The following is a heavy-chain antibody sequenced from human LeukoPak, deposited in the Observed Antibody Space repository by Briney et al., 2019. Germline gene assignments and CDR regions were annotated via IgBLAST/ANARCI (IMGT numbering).Heavy chain of an antibody. CDR1: GYTFSTYG. Sequence: ASVKVSCKASGYTFSTYGITWVRQAPGQGLEWMGWISAYNGNTNYPQKLQGRVTMTTDTSTSTAYMELRSLRSDDTAVYYCARDNPNLDYYDSSGNIDYWGQGTLVTVSS. J-gene: IGHJ4*02. CDR3: ARDNPNLDYYDSSGNIDY. V-gene: IGHV1-18*01. CDR2: ISAYNGNT. D-gene: IGHD3-22*01.